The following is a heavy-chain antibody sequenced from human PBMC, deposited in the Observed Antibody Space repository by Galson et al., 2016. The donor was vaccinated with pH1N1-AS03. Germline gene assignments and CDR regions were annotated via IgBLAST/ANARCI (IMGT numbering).Heavy chain of an antibody. CDR2: INQDGSDK. D-gene: IGHD6-19*01. CDR3: ATGGTYTSGWILDY. J-gene: IGHJ4*02. CDR1: GFTYDVYW. V-gene: IGHV3-7*03. Sequence: SLRLSCAASGFTYDVYWMTWVRQAPGKGLEWVAKINQDGSDKKYANSVKGRFTISRDNAENSLYLQMNNLRSEDTAVYYCATGGTYTSGWILDYWGQGTLVAVSS.